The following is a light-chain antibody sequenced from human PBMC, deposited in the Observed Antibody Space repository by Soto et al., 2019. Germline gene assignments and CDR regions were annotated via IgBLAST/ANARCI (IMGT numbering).Light chain of an antibody. Sequence: EIVLTQPPGTLSLSPGERATLSCRASQSVSSSYLTWYQQKPGQAPRLLIYGASSRAAGIPDRFSGSGSGTEFTLTISRLEPEDFAVYYWQQYGSSPPITFGQGTRLEIK. CDR2: GAS. CDR1: QSVSSSY. V-gene: IGKV3-20*01. J-gene: IGKJ5*01. CDR3: QQYGSSPPIT.